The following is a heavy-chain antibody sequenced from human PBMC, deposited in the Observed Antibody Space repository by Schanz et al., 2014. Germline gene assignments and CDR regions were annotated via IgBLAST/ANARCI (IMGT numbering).Heavy chain of an antibody. J-gene: IGHJ4*02. CDR1: GGSFSGYY. CDR2: INHSGST. Sequence: QVQLQQWGAGLLKPSETLSLTCAVYGGSFSGYYWSWIRQPPGKGLEWIGEINHSGSTNYNPSLRGRVTISVDTSKTHFSRKVRSVTAADTAVYYCARARGSNRGPRKYYFDYWGQGTLVTVSS. V-gene: IGHV4-34*01. CDR3: ARARGSNRGPRKYYFDY.